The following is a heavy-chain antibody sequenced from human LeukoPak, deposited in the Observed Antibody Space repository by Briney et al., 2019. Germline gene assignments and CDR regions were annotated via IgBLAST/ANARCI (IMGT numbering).Heavy chain of an antibody. Sequence: GGSLRLSCAASGFTFSHSWMTWIRQAPGKGLEWVAHIKEDGTDEYYVDSVKGRFTISRDNAKNSLSLQMNSLRVEDTAVYYCAKVIGGGSAYDALDIWGQGTMVTVSS. D-gene: IGHD6-25*01. V-gene: IGHV3-7*05. J-gene: IGHJ3*02. CDR3: AKVIGGGSAYDALDI. CDR2: IKEDGTDE. CDR1: GFTFSHSW.